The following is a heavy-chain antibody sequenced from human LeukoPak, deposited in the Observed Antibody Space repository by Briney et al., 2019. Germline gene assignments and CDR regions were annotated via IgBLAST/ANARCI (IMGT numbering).Heavy chain of an antibody. CDR1: GGTFSSYA. V-gene: IGHV1-8*03. J-gene: IGHJ6*03. Sequence: GASVKVSCKASGGTFSSYAISWVRQATGQGLEWMGWMNPNSGNTGYAQKFQGRVTITRNTSISTAYMELSSLRSEDTAVYYCARTRMNYDFWSGYIYGYYYMDVWGKGTTVTVSS. CDR3: ARTRMNYDFWSGYIYGYYYMDV. CDR2: MNPNSGNT. D-gene: IGHD3-3*01.